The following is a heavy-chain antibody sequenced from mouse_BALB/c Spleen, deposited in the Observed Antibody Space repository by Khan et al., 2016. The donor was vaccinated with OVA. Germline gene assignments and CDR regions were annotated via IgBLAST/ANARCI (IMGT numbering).Heavy chain of an antibody. V-gene: IGHV9-3-1*01. J-gene: IGHJ4*01. CDR2: INTYTGEP. D-gene: IGHD2-3*01. Sequence: VQLQQPGPELKKPGETVKISCKTSGYTFTNNGMNWVKQTPGKGLKWMGWINTYTGEPTYAGDFKGRFVFSLETSASTAYLQINNLKNEDTATISWAGVGYSGTMDYWGKGTSVTVPS. CDR1: GYTFTNNG. CDR3: AGVGYSGTMDY.